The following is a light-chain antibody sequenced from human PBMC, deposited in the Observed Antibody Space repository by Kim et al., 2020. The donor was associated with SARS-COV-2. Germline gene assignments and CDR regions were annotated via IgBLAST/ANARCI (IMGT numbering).Light chain of an antibody. Sequence: PVQAITISSTGTSSDVGGYNYVSWYQQHPGKAPKLMIYDVSNRPSGVSNRFSGSKSGNTASLTISGLQAEDEADYYCSSYTSSSIVFGTGTKVTVL. CDR2: DVS. CDR1: SSDVGGYNY. CDR3: SSYTSSSIV. V-gene: IGLV2-14*03. J-gene: IGLJ1*01.